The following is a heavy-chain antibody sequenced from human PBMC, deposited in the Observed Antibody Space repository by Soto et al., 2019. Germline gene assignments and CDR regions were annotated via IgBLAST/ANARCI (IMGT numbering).Heavy chain of an antibody. V-gene: IGHV5-10-1*01. CDR3: ARERIERNWTYDSQYYCMDV. CDR1: GYSFTSYW. CDR2: IDPSDSYT. Sequence: PGESLKISCKGSGYSFTSYWISWVRQMPGKGLGWMGRIDPSDSYTNYSPSFQGHVTISADKSISTAYLQWSSLKASDTAMYYCARERIERNWTYDSQYYCMDVWGQGTRVTVSS. J-gene: IGHJ6*02. D-gene: IGHD1-7*01.